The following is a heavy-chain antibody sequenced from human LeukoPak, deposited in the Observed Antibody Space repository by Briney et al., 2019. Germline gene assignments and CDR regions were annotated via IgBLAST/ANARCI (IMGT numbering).Heavy chain of an antibody. CDR3: AKNTFSSSSFDWFDP. Sequence: GGSLRLSGAVSRFIFSSYAMSWDRQAPGKGLEWVSAISGSGGSTYYADSVKGRFTISRDNSKNTLYLQMNTLRAEDTAVYYCAKNTFSSSSFDWFDPWGQGTLVTVSS. D-gene: IGHD6-6*01. CDR2: ISGSGGST. CDR1: RFIFSSYA. V-gene: IGHV3-23*01. J-gene: IGHJ5*02.